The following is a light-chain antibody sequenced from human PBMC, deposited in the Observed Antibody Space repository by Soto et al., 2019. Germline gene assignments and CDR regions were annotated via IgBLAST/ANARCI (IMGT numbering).Light chain of an antibody. J-gene: IGKJ1*01. V-gene: IGKV3-15*01. Sequence: EIVMTQSPATLSVSPGERATLSCRASQSVSSNLAWYQQKPGQAPRLLIYGSSTRATGSPARFSGSWSGTEFTLTISSLQSEDFAVYYCHQYNNWPRTFGQGTKVEIK. CDR2: GSS. CDR1: QSVSSN. CDR3: HQYNNWPRT.